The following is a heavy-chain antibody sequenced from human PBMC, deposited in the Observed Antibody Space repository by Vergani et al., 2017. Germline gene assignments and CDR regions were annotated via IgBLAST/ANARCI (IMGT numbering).Heavy chain of an antibody. J-gene: IGHJ4*02. D-gene: IGHD2-21*02. CDR3: ARAPGAATALYYFDY. Sequence: QVQLQESGPGLVKPSGTLSLTCAVSGGSISSSNWWSWVRQPPGKGLEWIGEIYHSGSTNSNPSLKSRVTISVDTSKNQFSLKLSSVTAADTAVYYCARAPGAATALYYFDYWGQGTLVTVSS. V-gene: IGHV4-4*02. CDR1: GGSISSSNW. CDR2: IYHSGST.